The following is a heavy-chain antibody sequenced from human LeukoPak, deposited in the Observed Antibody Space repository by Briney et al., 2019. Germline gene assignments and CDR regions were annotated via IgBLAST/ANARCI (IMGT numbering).Heavy chain of an antibody. CDR2: ISSSSSYI. J-gene: IGHJ5*02. D-gene: IGHD3-10*01. CDR3: ARDRGVRGYWFDP. CDR1: GFTFSSYS. V-gene: IGHV3-21*01. Sequence: GGSLRLSCAASGFTFSSYSMNWVRQAPGKGLEWVSSISSSSSYIYYADSVKGRFTISRDNAKNSLYLQMNSLRAEDTAVYYCARDRGVRGYWFDPWGQGTLVTVSS.